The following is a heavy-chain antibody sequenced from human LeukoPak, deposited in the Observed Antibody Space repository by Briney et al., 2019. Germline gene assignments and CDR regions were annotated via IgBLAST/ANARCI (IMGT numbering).Heavy chain of an antibody. CDR1: GFTFSSYG. CDR2: IRYDGSNK. Sequence: PGGSLRLSCAASGFTFSSYGMHWVRQAPGKGLEWVAFIRYDGSNKYYADSVKGRFTISRDNSKNTLYLQMNSLRAEATAVYYCAKDGEESVVVVIAPHPSYYYYMDVWGKGTTVTVSS. V-gene: IGHV3-30*02. D-gene: IGHD2-21*01. CDR3: AKDGEESVVVVIAPHPSYYYYMDV. J-gene: IGHJ6*03.